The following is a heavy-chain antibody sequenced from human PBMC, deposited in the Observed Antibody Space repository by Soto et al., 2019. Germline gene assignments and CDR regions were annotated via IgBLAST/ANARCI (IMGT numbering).Heavy chain of an antibody. CDR1: GGSVSSGSYY. Sequence: ESLSLTCTVSGGSVSSGSYYWSWIRQPPGKGLEWIGYIYYSGSTNYNPSLKSRVTISVDTSKNQFSLKLSSVTAADTAVYYCARGKQINKNLGPWGQGTLVTVSS. J-gene: IGHJ5*02. CDR2: IYYSGST. CDR3: ARGKQINKNLGP. D-gene: IGHD6-13*01. V-gene: IGHV4-61*01.